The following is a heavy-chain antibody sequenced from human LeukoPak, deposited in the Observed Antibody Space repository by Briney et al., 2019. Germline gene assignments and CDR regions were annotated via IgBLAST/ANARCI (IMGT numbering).Heavy chain of an antibody. CDR3: ARHVYCSGGSCYVLGPYYFDY. V-gene: IGHV5-51*01. CDR1: GYNFTNYW. J-gene: IGHJ4*02. Sequence: GESLKISCKVSGYNFTNYWIGWVRQMPGKGLEWMGITYPGNSDTRYSPSFQGQVTISADKSISTTYLQWSSLKASDTAIYYCARHVYCSGGSCYVLGPYYFDYWGQGTLVSVSS. CDR2: TYPGNSDT. D-gene: IGHD2-15*01.